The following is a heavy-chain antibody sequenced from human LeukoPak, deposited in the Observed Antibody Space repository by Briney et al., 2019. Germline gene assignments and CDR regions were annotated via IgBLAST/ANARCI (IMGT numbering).Heavy chain of an antibody. CDR3: TRSGAGGAFDI. CDR2: MYSDGGRT. Sequence: GGSLRLSCAASGFTLSSEWMHWVRQAPGKGLVWVSRMYSDGGRTNYADSVKGRFTISSDNAENTLYLELSSLRAEDTAVYYCTRSGAGGAFDIWGQGTMVGVSS. J-gene: IGHJ3*02. CDR1: GFTLSSEW. D-gene: IGHD3-10*01. V-gene: IGHV3-74*01.